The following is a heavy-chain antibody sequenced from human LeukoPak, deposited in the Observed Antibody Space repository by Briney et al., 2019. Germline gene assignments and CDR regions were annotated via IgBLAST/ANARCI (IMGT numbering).Heavy chain of an antibody. V-gene: IGHV5-51*01. CDR2: IYPGDSDT. CDR1: GYSFISHW. J-gene: IGHJ2*01. CDR3: ARHQRIGTMTYFDL. Sequence: PGESLKISCQGSGYSFISHWIRWVRQMPGKGLEWMGLIYPGDSDTTYSPSFQRQVTISADKSISTAYLQWSSLKASDTAMYYCARHQRIGTMTYFDLWGRGTLVTVSS. D-gene: IGHD3-22*01.